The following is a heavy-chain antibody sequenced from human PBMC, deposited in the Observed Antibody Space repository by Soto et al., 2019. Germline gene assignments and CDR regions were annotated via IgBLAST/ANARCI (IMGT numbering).Heavy chain of an antibody. J-gene: IGHJ4*02. CDR2: ISTYSGNT. Sequence: QVQLVQSGADVKKPGASVKVSCEASGYSFFTYAISWVRQAPGQGLEWLGRISTYSGNTNYAQILQGRVTLTTDTSTNTAFMELRSLRSDDTAVYYCARTIAVAGIGYYFDYWGQGTLVTVSS. D-gene: IGHD6-19*01. CDR3: ARTIAVAGIGYYFDY. V-gene: IGHV1-18*04. CDR1: GYSFFTYA.